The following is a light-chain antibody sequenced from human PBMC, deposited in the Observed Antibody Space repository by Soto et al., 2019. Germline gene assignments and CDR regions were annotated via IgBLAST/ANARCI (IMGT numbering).Light chain of an antibody. CDR1: SSDVGAHNH. CDR2: EVT. J-gene: IGLJ1*01. Sequence: QSALTQPASVSGSPGQSITISCTGTSSDVGAHNHVSWYQQHPGQAPKLMIYEVTNRPSGVSNRFSGSKSGNTASLTISGLQAEDEADYSCISYTSSSTPYVFGTGTKLTVL. V-gene: IGLV2-14*01. CDR3: ISYTSSSTPYV.